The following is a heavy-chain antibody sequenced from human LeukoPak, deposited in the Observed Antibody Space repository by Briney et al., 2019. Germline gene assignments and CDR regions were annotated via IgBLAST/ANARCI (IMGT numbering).Heavy chain of an antibody. CDR1: GFTFSSSW. D-gene: IGHD2-2*01. J-gene: IGHJ4*02. CDR3: ARDPCHGALDY. V-gene: IGHV3-7*03. Sequence: GGSLRLSCVASGFTFSSSWMSWVRRAPGKGLEWVANIKQDGTEEYYVDSVRGRFSISKDNAKNSLYLQMNSLRAVDTAVYYCARDPCHGALDYWGQGALVTVSS. CDR2: IKQDGTEE.